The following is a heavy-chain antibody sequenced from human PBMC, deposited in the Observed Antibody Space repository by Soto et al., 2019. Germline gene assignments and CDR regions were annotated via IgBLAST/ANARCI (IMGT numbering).Heavy chain of an antibody. CDR3: AKDIDSSGYYYVGYYFDY. Sequence: GGSLRLSCAASGFTFSSYAMSWVRQAPGKGLEWVSAISGSGGSTYYADSVKGRFTISRDNSKNTLYLQMNSLRAEDTAVYYCAKDIDSSGYYYVGYYFDYWGQGTLVTVSS. CDR2: ISGSGGST. J-gene: IGHJ4*02. D-gene: IGHD3-22*01. CDR1: GFTFSSYA. V-gene: IGHV3-23*01.